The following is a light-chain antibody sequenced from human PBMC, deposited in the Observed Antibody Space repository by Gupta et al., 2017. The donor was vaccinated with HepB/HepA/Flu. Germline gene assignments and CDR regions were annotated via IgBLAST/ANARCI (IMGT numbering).Light chain of an antibody. CDR1: GSDVGGYNY. V-gene: IGLV2-11*01. CDR3: CSYAGSYTFEV. Sequence: QSALTQPRSVSGSPGQSVTISCTGTGSDVGGYNYVSWYQQPPGKAPKLMIYDVSKRPSGVPDRFSGSKSGNTASLTISGLQAEDEADYYCCSYAGSYTFEVFGGGTKLTVL. CDR2: DVS. J-gene: IGLJ2*01.